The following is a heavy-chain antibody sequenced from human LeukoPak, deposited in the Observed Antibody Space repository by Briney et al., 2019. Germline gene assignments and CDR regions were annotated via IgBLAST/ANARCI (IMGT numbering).Heavy chain of an antibody. CDR2: INPSGGST. V-gene: IGHV1-46*01. CDR1: GYTFTRYY. Sequence: ASVKVSCKASGYTFTRYYMHWVGQAPGQGLEWMGIINPSGGSTSYAQKFQGKVTMARETSTSTVYMELSSLRSEDTAVYYCAREIAAAGPWFDPWGQGTLVTVSS. D-gene: IGHD6-13*01. J-gene: IGHJ5*02. CDR3: AREIAAAGPWFDP.